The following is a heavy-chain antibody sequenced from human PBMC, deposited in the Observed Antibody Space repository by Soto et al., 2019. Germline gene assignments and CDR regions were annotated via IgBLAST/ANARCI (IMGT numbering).Heavy chain of an antibody. CDR1: GYGLTSYW. CDR3: ARYIVATRQHYFDY. V-gene: IGHV5-51*01. CDR2: IYPGYTDI. J-gene: IGHJ4*02. D-gene: IGHD5-12*01. Sequence: PGEYLKISCQGSGYGLTSYWIGWVRQTPGNGLEWVGIIYPGYTDIRYSPYIQGQVTISADKSISTAYLRWSSLKASDTAMYYCARYIVATRQHYFDYWGQGTLVTVSS.